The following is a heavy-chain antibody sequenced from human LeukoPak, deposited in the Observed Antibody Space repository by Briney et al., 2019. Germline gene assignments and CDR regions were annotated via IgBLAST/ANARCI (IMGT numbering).Heavy chain of an antibody. J-gene: IGHJ6*02. D-gene: IGHD2-2*02. V-gene: IGHV3-30-3*01. CDR2: ISYDGSNK. Sequence: GGSLRLSCAASGFTFSSYAMHWVRQAPGKGLEWVAVISYDGSNKYYADSVKGRFTISRDNSKNTLYLQMNNLRAEDTAVYYCARDKGGVVVPAAILSVWGQGTTVTVSS. CDR3: ARDKGGVVVPAAILSV. CDR1: GFTFSSYA.